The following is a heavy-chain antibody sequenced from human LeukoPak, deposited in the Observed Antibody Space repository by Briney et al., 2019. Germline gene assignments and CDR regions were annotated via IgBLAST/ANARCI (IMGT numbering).Heavy chain of an antibody. J-gene: IGHJ4*02. D-gene: IGHD3-22*01. V-gene: IGHV3-43*01. CDR2: ISWDGGST. CDR1: GFSFDDYT. CDR3: AKPGGDSSAFSD. Sequence: VGSLRLSCAASGFSFDDYTMHWVRQPPGKGLEWVSLISWDGGSTYYADSVKGRFTISRDNSKNSLYLQMNSLRAEDTALYYCAKPGGDSSAFSDWGQGTLVTVSS.